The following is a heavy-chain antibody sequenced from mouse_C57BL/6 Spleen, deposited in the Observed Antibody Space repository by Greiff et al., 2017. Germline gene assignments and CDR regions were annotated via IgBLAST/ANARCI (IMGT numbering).Heavy chain of an antibody. V-gene: IGHV1-77*01. CDR3: ARSYYGSPWFAY. Sequence: QVQLQQSGAELVKPGASVTISCKASGYTFTDYYINWVKQRPGQGLEWIGKIGPGSGSTYYNEKFKGKATLTADKASSTAYMQRSSLTSEDAAVYFCARSYYGSPWFAYWGQGTLVTVAA. D-gene: IGHD2-2*01. CDR2: IGPGSGST. J-gene: IGHJ3*01. CDR1: GYTFTDYY.